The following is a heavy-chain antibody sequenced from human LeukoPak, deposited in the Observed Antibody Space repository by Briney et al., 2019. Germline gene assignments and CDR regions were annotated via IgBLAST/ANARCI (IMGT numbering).Heavy chain of an antibody. D-gene: IGHD2-2*01. CDR1: GIDFRASG. V-gene: IGHV3-30*02. CDR3: AREGGTVVVGRFDY. J-gene: IGHJ4*02. Sequence: GGSLRLSCAASGIDFRASGMHWVRQAPGMGLEWVTFIQTDGSDKYYAASVAGRFTISRDNSTNTVYLHMNSLRPDDTALYYCAREGGTVVVGRFDYWGQGTLVTVSS. CDR2: IQTDGSDK.